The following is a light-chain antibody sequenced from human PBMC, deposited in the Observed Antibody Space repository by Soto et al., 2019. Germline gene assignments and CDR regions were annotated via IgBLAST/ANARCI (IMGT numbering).Light chain of an antibody. V-gene: IGLV7-43*01. CDR2: TTN. CDR1: TGAVTSGNY. Sequence: QAVVTQEPSLTVSPGGTDTLTCASNTGAVTSGNYASWFQQKPGQAPRTLIYTTNNKHSWTPARFSGSLLGDKAALTVSGVQPEDEADYYCLLYYGGAHLVFGGGTKVTVL. J-gene: IGLJ3*02. CDR3: LLYYGGAHLV.